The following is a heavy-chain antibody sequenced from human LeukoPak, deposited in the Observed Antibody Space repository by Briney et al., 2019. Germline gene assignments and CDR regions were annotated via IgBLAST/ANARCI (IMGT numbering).Heavy chain of an antibody. CDR1: GYSISSGYY. J-gene: IGHJ5*02. Sequence: PSETLSLTCAVSGYSISSGYYWGWIRQPPGKGLEWIGSIYRSGSTYYNPSLKSRVTISVDTSKNQFSLKLSSVTAADTAVYYCARRVKGGYEGWFDPWGQGTLVTVSS. CDR3: ARRVKGGYEGWFDP. D-gene: IGHD5-12*01. V-gene: IGHV4-38-2*01. CDR2: IYRSGST.